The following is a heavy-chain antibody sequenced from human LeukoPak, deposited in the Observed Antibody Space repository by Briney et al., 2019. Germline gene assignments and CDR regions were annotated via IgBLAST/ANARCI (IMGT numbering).Heavy chain of an antibody. J-gene: IGHJ6*03. Sequence: PSETLSLTCTVSGGSISSGSYYWSWIRQPAGKGLEWIGRIYTSGSTNYNPSLKSRVTISVDTSKNQFSLKLSSVTAADTAVYYCAREDVGYGDYYYYMDVWGKGTTVTVSS. CDR2: IYTSGST. CDR1: GGSISSGSYY. D-gene: IGHD3-10*01. CDR3: AREDVGYGDYYYYMDV. V-gene: IGHV4-61*02.